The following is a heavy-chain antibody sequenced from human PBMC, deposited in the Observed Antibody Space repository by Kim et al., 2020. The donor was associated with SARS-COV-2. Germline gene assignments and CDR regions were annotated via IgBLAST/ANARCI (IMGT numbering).Heavy chain of an antibody. CDR2: ISDSGST. D-gene: IGHD6-19*01. J-gene: IGHJ4*02. V-gene: IGHV4-59*01. Sequence: SETLSLTCTVSGASISPYYWSWIRQPPGEGLEWIGYISDSGSTNYNPSLKSRVTMSIDTSNNQFSLKLTSVNAADSAVYYCARYSGGSNFYFDSWGQGTLVTVSS. CDR1: GASISPYY. CDR3: ARYSGGSNFYFDS.